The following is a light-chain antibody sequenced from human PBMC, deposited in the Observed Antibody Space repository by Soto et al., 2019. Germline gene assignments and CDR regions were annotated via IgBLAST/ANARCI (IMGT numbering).Light chain of an antibody. Sequence: EIVLTQSPGTLSLSPGERGTLSCRASESVSSNYLAWYQQRPGQAPRLLIYGASSRATGIPERFSGSGSGTDFTLTINTLEPEDFAVYYCQQHGSSPHAFGQGTKLEI. CDR2: GAS. V-gene: IGKV3-20*01. J-gene: IGKJ2*01. CDR3: QQHGSSPHA. CDR1: ESVSSNY.